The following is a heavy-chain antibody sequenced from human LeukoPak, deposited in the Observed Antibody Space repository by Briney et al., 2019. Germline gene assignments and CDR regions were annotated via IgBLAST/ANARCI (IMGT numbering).Heavy chain of an antibody. Sequence: SGPTLVKPTQTLTLTCTFSGFSLSSGGVGAGWVRQPPGKALEWLGIIYWDDDKRYSPSLKSRLTITKDTSNNQVVLTMTNMDPVDTGTYYCAYRGRTEGWPDYWGQGTLVIVSS. CDR3: AYRGRTEGWPDY. CDR2: IYWDDDK. D-gene: IGHD3/OR15-3a*01. J-gene: IGHJ4*02. CDR1: GFSLSSGGVG. V-gene: IGHV2-5*02.